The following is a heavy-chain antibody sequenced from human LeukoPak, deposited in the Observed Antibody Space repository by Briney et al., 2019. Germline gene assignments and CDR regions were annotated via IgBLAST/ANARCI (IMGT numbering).Heavy chain of an antibody. D-gene: IGHD3-22*01. Sequence: GGSLRLSCVASGFTFSDHLMDWVRQAPGKGLEWVSSITSSSYIYYADSVKGRFTISRDNAKNSLYLQMNGLRAEDTAVYFCARDRPKIVVYDAFDIWGQGTMVTVSS. J-gene: IGHJ3*02. CDR1: GFTFSDHL. CDR3: ARDRPKIVVYDAFDI. V-gene: IGHV3-69-1*01. CDR2: ITSSSYI.